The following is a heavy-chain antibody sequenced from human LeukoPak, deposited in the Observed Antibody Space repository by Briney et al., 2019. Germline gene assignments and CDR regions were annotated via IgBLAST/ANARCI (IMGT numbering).Heavy chain of an antibody. D-gene: IGHD6-19*01. CDR1: GFTFSTFG. CDR3: AKEPRQWLGAYDI. Sequence: GGSLRLSCAAAGFTFSTFGRHWVRQAPGEGPEWVALIWYDGTKSFYADYVKGRFTISRDNSRTTLSLQMTSLRGDNTAVYYCAKEPRQWLGAYDICGQGALITVSS. V-gene: IGHV3-33*06. J-gene: IGHJ3*02. CDR2: IWYDGTKS.